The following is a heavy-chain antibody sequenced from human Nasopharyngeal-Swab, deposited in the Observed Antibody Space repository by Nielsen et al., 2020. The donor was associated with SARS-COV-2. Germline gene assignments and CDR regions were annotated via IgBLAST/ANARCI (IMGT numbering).Heavy chain of an antibody. Sequence: SETLSLTCDVNGGPFSGFSWSWIRQSPGKGMEWIGEISSSGTTNYNPSLQNPSLNGRVTLSLTSSDNQFSLEVTSVAFADTAVYYCARGVKRSGNWYFDLWGRGALVTVSS. J-gene: IGHJ2*01. CDR2: ISSSGTT. V-gene: IGHV4-34*01. CDR3: ARGVKRSGNWYFDL. D-gene: IGHD1-26*01. CDR1: GGPFSGFS.